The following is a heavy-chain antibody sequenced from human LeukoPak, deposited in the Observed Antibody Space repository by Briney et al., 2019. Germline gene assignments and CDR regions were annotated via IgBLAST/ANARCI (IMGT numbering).Heavy chain of an antibody. Sequence: SETLSLTCTVSGGSISGYYWSWIRQPAGKGLEWIGRIYSSGSTSYNPSLKSRVTMSVDTSKNQFPLKLSSVTAADTAVYYCARYSSSWYYFDYWGQGTLVTVSS. D-gene: IGHD6-13*01. V-gene: IGHV4-4*07. CDR3: ARYSSSWYYFDY. CDR1: GGSISGYY. CDR2: IYSSGST. J-gene: IGHJ4*02.